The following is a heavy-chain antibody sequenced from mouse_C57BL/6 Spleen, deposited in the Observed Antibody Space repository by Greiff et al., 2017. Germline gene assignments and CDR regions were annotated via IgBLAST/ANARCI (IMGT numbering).Heavy chain of an antibody. CDR3: ARSGSGAPCDY. V-gene: IGHV1-64*01. Sequence: QVQLQQSGAELVKPGASVKLSCTASGYTFTSYWMHWVKQRPGQGLEWIGMIHPNSGSTNYNEKFKSKATLTVDKSSSTAYMQLSSLTSEDSAVYYCARSGSGAPCDYGGQGTTLTVSS. CDR2: IHPNSGST. D-gene: IGHD3-2*02. CDR1: GYTFTSYW. J-gene: IGHJ2*01.